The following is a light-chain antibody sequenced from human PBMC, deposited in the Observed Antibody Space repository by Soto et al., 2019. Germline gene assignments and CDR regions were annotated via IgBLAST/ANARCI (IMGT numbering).Light chain of an antibody. J-gene: IGKJ1*01. Sequence: DLQMTQSPSTLSASVGDRVTITCRASQSISSWLAWYQQKPGKAPKLLIYDASSLESGVPSRFSGSGSGTEFPLTISSLQPDDFATYYCQQYNSYQFGQGTKVEIK. CDR1: QSISSW. CDR2: DAS. CDR3: QQYNSYQ. V-gene: IGKV1-5*01.